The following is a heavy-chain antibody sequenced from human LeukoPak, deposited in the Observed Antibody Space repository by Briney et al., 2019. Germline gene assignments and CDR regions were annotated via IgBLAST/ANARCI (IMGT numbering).Heavy chain of an antibody. Sequence: GGSLRLSCAASGFTFSSYEMNWVRQAPGKGLVWVSRINSDGSTTSYADSVKGRFTISRDNAKNTLYLQMNSLRVEDTAVYYCARGPPWYFDLWGRGTLVTVSS. CDR2: INSDGSTT. CDR1: GFTFSSYE. CDR3: ARGPPWYFDL. V-gene: IGHV3-74*01. J-gene: IGHJ2*01. D-gene: IGHD6-25*01.